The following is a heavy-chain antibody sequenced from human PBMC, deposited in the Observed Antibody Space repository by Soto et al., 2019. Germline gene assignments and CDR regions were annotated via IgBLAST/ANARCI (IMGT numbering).Heavy chain of an antibody. J-gene: IGHJ6*02. Sequence: PSETLSLTCTVSGGSISSGGYYWTWIRQHPGKGLEWIGYIYYSGSTYYNPSLKSRVTISVDTSKNQFSLKLSSVTAADTAVYYCPRAKYYYGSGKDGMDVWGQWTTVTV. V-gene: IGHV4-31*03. CDR3: PRAKYYYGSGKDGMDV. CDR2: IYYSGST. CDR1: GGSISSGGYY. D-gene: IGHD3-10*01.